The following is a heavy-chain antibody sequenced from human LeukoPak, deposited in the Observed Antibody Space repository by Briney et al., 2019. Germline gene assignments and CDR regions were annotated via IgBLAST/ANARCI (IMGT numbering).Heavy chain of an antibody. Sequence: GGSLRLSCAASGFTFSSYGMHWVRQAPGKGLEWVAVISYDGSNKYYADSVKGRFTISRDNSKNTLYLQMNSLRAEDTAVYYCAKDQYRYCSGGSCYLAHYWGQGTLVTVSS. CDR2: ISYDGSNK. CDR1: GFTFSSYG. V-gene: IGHV3-30*18. D-gene: IGHD2-15*01. J-gene: IGHJ4*02. CDR3: AKDQYRYCSGGSCYLAHY.